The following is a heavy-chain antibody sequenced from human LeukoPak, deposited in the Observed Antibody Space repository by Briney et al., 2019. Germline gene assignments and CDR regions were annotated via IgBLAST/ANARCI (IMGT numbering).Heavy chain of an antibody. CDR1: ASTFSTYA. D-gene: IGHD3-10*01. V-gene: IGHV1-3*03. CDR2: ISTGNGNT. Sequence: ASVKVSCKASASTFSTYAIHWVRQAPGQGLEWMGWISTGNGNTRYSKAFRDRVTITRDTSASTVYMDLRGPRSEDMAVYYCARENYYRIGRFDRAYLDDWGQGTLVTVSS. J-gene: IGHJ4*02. CDR3: ARENYYRIGRFDRAYLDD.